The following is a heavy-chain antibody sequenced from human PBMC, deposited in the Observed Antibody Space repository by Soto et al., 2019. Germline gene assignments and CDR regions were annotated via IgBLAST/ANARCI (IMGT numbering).Heavy chain of an antibody. CDR1: GGSISRSGYS. CDR2: IYHVST. V-gene: IGHV4-30-2*01. Sequence: QLQLQESGSGLVKPSQTLSLPCAVSGGSISRSGYSWSWIRQPPGKGLEWIGYIYHVSTYYNPSLKSRATISVDRSKNQFSLKLSSVTAADTAVYYCARGSVVAIDYWGQGTLVTVSS. CDR3: ARGSVVAIDY. J-gene: IGHJ4*02. D-gene: IGHD2-21*01.